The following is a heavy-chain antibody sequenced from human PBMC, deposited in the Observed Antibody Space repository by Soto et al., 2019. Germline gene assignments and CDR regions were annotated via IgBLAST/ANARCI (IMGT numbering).Heavy chain of an antibody. D-gene: IGHD7-27*01. Sequence: SETLSLTCTVSGGSISSYYWGWIRQPPGKGLEWIGYIHYTGSTIYNPSLKTRVTISVDTSKNQFSLKLRSVTAADTAVYYCARLERNWGLSFAYRGQGSLVTVS. CDR3: ARLERNWGLSFAY. CDR1: GGSISSYY. J-gene: IGHJ4*02. CDR2: IHYTGST. V-gene: IGHV4-59*08.